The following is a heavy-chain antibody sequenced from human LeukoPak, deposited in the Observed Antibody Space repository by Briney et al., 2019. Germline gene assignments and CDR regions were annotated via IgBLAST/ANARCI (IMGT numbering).Heavy chain of an antibody. CDR2: IYYSGST. CDR1: GGSISSYY. CDR3: ARDRGEWFGESQGLDY. Sequence: PSETLSLTCTVSGGSISSYYWSWIRQPPGKGLEWIGYIYYSGSTSYNPSLKSRVTISVDTSKNQFSLKLSSVTAADTAVYYCARDRGEWFGESQGLDYWGQGTLVTVSS. J-gene: IGHJ4*02. V-gene: IGHV4-59*12. D-gene: IGHD3-10*01.